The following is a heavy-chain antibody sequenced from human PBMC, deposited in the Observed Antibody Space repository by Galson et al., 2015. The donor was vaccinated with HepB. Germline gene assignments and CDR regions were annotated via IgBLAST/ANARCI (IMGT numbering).Heavy chain of an antibody. V-gene: IGHV3-74*01. J-gene: IGHJ4*02. D-gene: IGHD6-13*01. CDR2: INSDGSST. Sequence: SLRLSCAASGFTLSSYWMHWIRQAPGKGLVWVSRINSDGSSTSYADSVKGRFTISRDNAKNTLYLQMNSLRAEDTAVYYCAREGAIAAAGTWDYWGQGTLVTVSS. CDR1: GFTLSSYW. CDR3: AREGAIAAAGTWDY.